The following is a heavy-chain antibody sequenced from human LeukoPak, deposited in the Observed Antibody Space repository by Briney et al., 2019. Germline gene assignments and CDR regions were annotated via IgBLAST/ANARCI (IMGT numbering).Heavy chain of an antibody. Sequence: SETLSLTCAVSGGSISSSNWWSWVRQPPGKGLEWIGEIYHSGSTNYNPSLKSRVTISVDKSKNQFSLRLSSVTAADTAVYYCARESRNTGYDSYYYYGMDVWGQGTTVTVSS. V-gene: IGHV4-4*02. CDR1: GGSISSSNW. CDR2: IYHSGST. J-gene: IGHJ6*02. D-gene: IGHD5-12*01. CDR3: ARESRNTGYDSYYYYGMDV.